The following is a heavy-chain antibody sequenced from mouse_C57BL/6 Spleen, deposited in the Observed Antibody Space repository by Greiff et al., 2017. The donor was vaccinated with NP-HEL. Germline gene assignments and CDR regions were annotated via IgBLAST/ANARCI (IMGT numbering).Heavy chain of an antibody. D-gene: IGHD1-1*01. CDR2: IWRGGST. V-gene: IGHV2-5*01. Sequence: VTLVASGPGLVQPSQSLSITCTVSGFSLTSYGVHWVRQSPGKGLEWLGVIWRGGSTDYNAAFMSRLSITKDNSKSQVFFKMNSLQADDTAIYYCAKKDGSSYDYAMDYWGQGTSVTVSS. CDR3: AKKDGSSYDYAMDY. J-gene: IGHJ4*01. CDR1: GFSLTSYG.